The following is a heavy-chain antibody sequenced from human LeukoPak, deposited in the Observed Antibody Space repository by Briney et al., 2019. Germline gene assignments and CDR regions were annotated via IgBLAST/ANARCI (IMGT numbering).Heavy chain of an antibody. V-gene: IGHV1-69*06. CDR3: ARHQLLLTDNPNWFDP. CDR2: IIPIFGTA. CDR1: GYTFTGYY. J-gene: IGHJ5*02. Sequence: SVKVSCKASGYTFTGYYIHWVRQAPGQGLEWMGRIIPIFGTANYAQKFQGRVTITADKSTSTAYMELSSLRSEDTAVYYCARHQLLLTDNPNWFDPWGQGTLVTVSS. D-gene: IGHD2-2*01.